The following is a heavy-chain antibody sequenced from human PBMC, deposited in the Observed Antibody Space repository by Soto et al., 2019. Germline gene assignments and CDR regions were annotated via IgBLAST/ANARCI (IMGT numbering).Heavy chain of an antibody. CDR1: GYTFTSFG. D-gene: IGHD3-22*01. CDR3: ARDGSYDSSRPDP. V-gene: IGHV1-18*01. CDR2: FSAYSGNT. J-gene: IGHJ5*02. Sequence: QVQLVQSGVEVKRPGASVKASCKASGYTFTSFGITWLRQAPGQGLEWMGGFSAYSGNTNYAQKLQGRVTMTTDTSTSTAYMELRSLRSDDTAVYYCARDGSYDSSRPDPWGQGTLVTVSS.